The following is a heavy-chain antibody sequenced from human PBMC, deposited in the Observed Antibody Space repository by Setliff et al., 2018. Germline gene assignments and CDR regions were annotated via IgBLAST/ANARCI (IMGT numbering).Heavy chain of an antibody. J-gene: IGHJ4*02. Sequence: SETLSLTCTVSGVSIRSYYWRWIRQPPGKGLGWIGYIFYSGSSNYNPSLQSRVSISVDTSKNQLSLKLDSLTAADTAVYYCARRDGSIKYREFFDYWGQGALVTVSS. V-gene: IGHV4-59*01. CDR1: GVSIRSYY. D-gene: IGHD3-10*01. CDR3: ARRDGSIKYREFFDY. CDR2: IFYSGSS.